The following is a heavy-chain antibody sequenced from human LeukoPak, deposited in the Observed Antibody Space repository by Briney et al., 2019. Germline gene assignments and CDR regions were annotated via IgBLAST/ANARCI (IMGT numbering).Heavy chain of an antibody. V-gene: IGHV3-21*01. CDR3: ATQFYASGKYYNPIHY. CDR1: GFTFSSYS. J-gene: IGHJ4*01. Sequence: GGSLRLSCAASGFTFSSYSMNWVRQAPGKGLEWVSSISSSSSYIYYADSVKGRFTISRDNAKNSLYLQMNSLRAEDTAVYYCATQFYASGKYYNPIHYWGHGTLVTVSS. D-gene: IGHD2/OR15-2a*01. CDR2: ISSSSSYI.